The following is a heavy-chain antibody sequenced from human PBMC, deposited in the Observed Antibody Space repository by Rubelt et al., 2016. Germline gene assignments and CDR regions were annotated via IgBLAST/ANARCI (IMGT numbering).Heavy chain of an antibody. CDR2: IIPILGIA. J-gene: IGHJ6*02. Sequence: QVQLVQSGAEVKKPGASVKVSCKASGYTFTSYGISWVRQAPGQGLEWMGRIIPILGIANYAQKFQGRVTITADESTSTAYMELSSLRSEDTAVYYCARDRNYYGMDVWGQGTTVTVSS. V-gene: IGHV1-69*04. CDR3: ARDRNYYGMDV. CDR1: GYTFTSYG.